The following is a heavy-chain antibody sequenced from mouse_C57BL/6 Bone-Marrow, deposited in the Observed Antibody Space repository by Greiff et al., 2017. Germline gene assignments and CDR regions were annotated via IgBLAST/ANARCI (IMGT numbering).Heavy chain of an antibody. CDR1: GYTFPSYW. CDR3: ARLYYSNYGFAY. V-gene: IGHV1-69*01. J-gene: IGHJ3*01. Sequence: QVQLQQPGAELVMPGASVKLSCKASGYTFPSYWMHWVKQRPGQGLEWIGEIDPSDSYTNYNQKFKGKSTLTVDKSSSTAYMQLSSLTSEDSAVYYCARLYYSNYGFAYWGQGTLVTVSA. CDR2: IDPSDSYT. D-gene: IGHD2-5*01.